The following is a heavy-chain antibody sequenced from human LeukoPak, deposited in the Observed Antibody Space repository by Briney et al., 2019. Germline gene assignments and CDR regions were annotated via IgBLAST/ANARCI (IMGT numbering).Heavy chain of an antibody. D-gene: IGHD3-16*01. CDR3: ARLHALGAEECDP. CDR2: IYYTGNT. CDR1: GGSLSGHY. V-gene: IGHV4-59*11. Sequence: SETLSLTCSVSGGSLSGHYWSWIRQPPGKGLEWIGYIYYTGNTNYNPSLKSRLTLSVDTSKNLFCLRLTSVTAADTAIYYCARLHALGAEECDPWGLGTLVTVSS. J-gene: IGHJ5*02.